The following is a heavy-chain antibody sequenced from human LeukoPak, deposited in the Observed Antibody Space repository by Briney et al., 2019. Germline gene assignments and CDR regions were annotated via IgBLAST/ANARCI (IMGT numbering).Heavy chain of an antibody. CDR3: ATGKDTSRWSDAFDI. Sequence: APVKVSCKASGYTLTELSMHWVRQAPGKGLEWMGGFDPEDGETIYAQKFQGRVTMTEDTSTDTAYMELSSLRSEDTAVYYCATGKDTSRWSDAFDIWGQGTMVTVSS. J-gene: IGHJ3*02. CDR2: FDPEDGET. V-gene: IGHV1-24*01. CDR1: GYTLTELS. D-gene: IGHD6-13*01.